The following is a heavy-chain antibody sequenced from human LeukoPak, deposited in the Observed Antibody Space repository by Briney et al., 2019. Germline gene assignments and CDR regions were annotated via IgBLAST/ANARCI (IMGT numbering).Heavy chain of an antibody. CDR3: ARGRMAVAGSYEY. CDR2: IRHDGSEK. Sequence: GGSLRLSCAASGFTFSTYWMSWVRQAPGKGLEWVASIRHDGSEKYYVDSVKGRFTISRDNAKNSLFLEMNSLRAEDTAVYYCARGRMAVAGSYEYWGQGTLVTVSS. J-gene: IGHJ4*02. CDR1: GFTFSTYW. V-gene: IGHV3-7*05. D-gene: IGHD6-19*01.